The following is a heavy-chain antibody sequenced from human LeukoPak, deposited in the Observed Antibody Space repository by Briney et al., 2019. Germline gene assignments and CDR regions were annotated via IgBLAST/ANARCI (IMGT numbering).Heavy chain of an antibody. D-gene: IGHD2-2*01. CDR3: ARHWVVVPAVKYNWFDP. CDR1: GGSISSSSYY. Sequence: LETLSLTCTVSGGSISSSSYYWGWIRQPPGKGLEWIGSIYYSGSTYYNPSLKSRVTISVDTSKNQFSLKLSSVTAADTAVYYCARHWVVVPAVKYNWFDPWGQGTLVTVSS. V-gene: IGHV4-39*01. J-gene: IGHJ5*02. CDR2: IYYSGST.